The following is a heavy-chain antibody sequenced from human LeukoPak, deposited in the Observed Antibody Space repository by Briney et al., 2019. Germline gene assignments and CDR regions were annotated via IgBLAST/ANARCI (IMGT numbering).Heavy chain of an antibody. J-gene: IGHJ4*02. V-gene: IGHV1-2*02. CDR2: INANSGGT. Sequence: GASVKVSCKASGYTFTGYYMHWVRQAPGQGLEWMGWINANSGGTNYAQKFQGRVTMTRDTSISTAYMVLNRLRSDGTAVYYCAREYYYGSGNYYNRIDYWGQGTLVTVSS. CDR1: GYTFTGYY. D-gene: IGHD3-10*01. CDR3: AREYYYGSGNYYNRIDY.